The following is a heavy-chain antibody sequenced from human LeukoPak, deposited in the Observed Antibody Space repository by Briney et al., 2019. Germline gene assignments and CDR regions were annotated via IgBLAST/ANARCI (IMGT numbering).Heavy chain of an antibody. CDR1: GYSISSGYY. J-gene: IGHJ4*02. CDR2: IYHSGRT. D-gene: IGHD3-9*01. CDR3: ARVTGYMIEDYFDY. Sequence: PSETLSLTCTVSGYSISSGYYWGWIRQPPGKGLEWIGSIYHSGRTFYNPSLKSRVTISVDTSKNQFSLKLNSVTAADTAVYYCARVTGYMIEDYFDYWGQGILVTVSS. V-gene: IGHV4-38-2*02.